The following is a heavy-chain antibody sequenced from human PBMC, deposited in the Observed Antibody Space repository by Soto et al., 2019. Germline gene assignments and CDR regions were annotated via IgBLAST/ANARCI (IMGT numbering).Heavy chain of an antibody. CDR1: GGSISSSSYY. Sequence: PSETLSLTCTVSGGSISSSSYYWGWIRQPPGKGLEWIGSIYYSGSTYYNPSLKSRVTISVDTSKNQFSLKLSSVTAADTAVYYCARTFVRDAFDIWGQGTMVTVSS. D-gene: IGHD3-16*01. V-gene: IGHV4-39*01. CDR2: IYYSGST. CDR3: ARTFVRDAFDI. J-gene: IGHJ3*02.